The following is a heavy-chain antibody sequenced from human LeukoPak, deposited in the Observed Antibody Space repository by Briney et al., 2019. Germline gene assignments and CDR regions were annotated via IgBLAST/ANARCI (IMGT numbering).Heavy chain of an antibody. CDR1: GGSISSYY. J-gene: IGHJ4*02. Sequence: SETLSLTCTVSGGSISSYYWSWIRQPPGKGLEWIGYIYYGGSTNYNPSLKSRVTISVDTSKNQFSLKLSSVTAADTAVYYCARVGAIIKHVIFDYWGQGTLVTVSS. V-gene: IGHV4-59*01. CDR3: ARVGAIIKHVIFDY. D-gene: IGHD1-26*01. CDR2: IYYGGST.